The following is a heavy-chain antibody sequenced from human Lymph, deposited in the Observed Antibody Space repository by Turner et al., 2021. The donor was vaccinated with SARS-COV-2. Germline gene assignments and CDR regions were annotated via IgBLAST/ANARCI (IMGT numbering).Heavy chain of an antibody. J-gene: IGHJ5*02. V-gene: IGHV1-46*01. CDR3: ARDSAFLPSKNWFDP. Sequence: QVQLVQSGAEVKKPGASVKVSCKASRYTFTSYYMHWVRQAPGQGLEWMGIINPSGGRTSYAQKFQGRVTMTSDTSTSTVYMELSSLRSEDTAVYYCARDSAFLPSKNWFDPWGQGTLVTVSS. D-gene: IGHD1-26*01. CDR1: RYTFTSYY. CDR2: INPSGGRT.